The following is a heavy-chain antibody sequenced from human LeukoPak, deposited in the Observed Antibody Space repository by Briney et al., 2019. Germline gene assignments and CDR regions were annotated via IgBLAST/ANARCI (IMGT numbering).Heavy chain of an antibody. D-gene: IGHD3-9*01. Sequence: GGSLTLSCAASGFTFSSYGMHWVRQAPGKGLEWVAFLRYDGSNKYYADSVQGRFTISRDNSKNTLYLQMNSLRAEDTAVYYCAKGYLRYFDPSWFDYWGQGTLVTVSS. CDR3: AKGYLRYFDPSWFDY. V-gene: IGHV3-30*02. CDR2: LRYDGSNK. J-gene: IGHJ4*02. CDR1: GFTFSSYG.